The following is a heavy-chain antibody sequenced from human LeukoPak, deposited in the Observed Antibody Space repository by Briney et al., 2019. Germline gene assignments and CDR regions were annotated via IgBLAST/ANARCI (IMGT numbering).Heavy chain of an antibody. CDR1: GFTFSSYG. CDR2: INHSGST. Sequence: GSLRLSCAASGFTFSSYGMSWVSQPPGKGLEWIGEINHSGSTNYNPSLKSRVTISVDTSKNQFSLKLSSVTAADTAVYYCASAGVIYAFDIWGQGTMVTVSS. J-gene: IGHJ3*02. D-gene: IGHD3-10*01. CDR3: ASAGVIYAFDI. V-gene: IGHV4-34*01.